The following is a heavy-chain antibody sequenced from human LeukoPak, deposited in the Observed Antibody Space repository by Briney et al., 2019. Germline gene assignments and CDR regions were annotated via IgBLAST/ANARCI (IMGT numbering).Heavy chain of an antibody. CDR2: IYTSGST. CDR3: ARDTVAVAAQPTFDI. D-gene: IGHD6-19*01. J-gene: IGHJ3*02. V-gene: IGHV4-4*07. CDR1: GGSISGYY. Sequence: PSETLSLTCTVSGGSISGYYWSWIRQPAGKGLEWIGRIYTSGSTNYNPSLKGRVTMSVDTSKNQFSLKLSSVTAADTAVYYCARDTVAVAAQPTFDIWGQGTMVTVSS.